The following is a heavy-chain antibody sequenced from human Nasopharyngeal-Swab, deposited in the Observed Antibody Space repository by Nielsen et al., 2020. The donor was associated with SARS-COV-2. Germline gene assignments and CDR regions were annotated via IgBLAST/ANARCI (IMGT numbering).Heavy chain of an antibody. Sequence: RQAPGKALEWLTHIFSNDEKSYSTSLKSRLTISKDTSKSQVVLTMTNMDPVDTATYYCARGWDYYDGRAHWFDPWGRGTLVTVSS. CDR2: IFSNDEK. V-gene: IGHV2-26*01. D-gene: IGHD3-22*01. CDR3: ARGWDYYDGRAHWFDP. J-gene: IGHJ5*02.